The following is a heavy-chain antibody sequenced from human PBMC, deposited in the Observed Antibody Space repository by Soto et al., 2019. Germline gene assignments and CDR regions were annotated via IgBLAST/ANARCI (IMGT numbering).Heavy chain of an antibody. Sequence: SETLSLTCTVSGAPLSIGGYFYTWVRQPPGKGLEWLGYIYYSGGTNYNPSLKSRVTISLDKSKSQFSLRLISVTAADTAVYYCTRELSDSNHYEPWGQGT. J-gene: IGHJ5*02. CDR2: IYYSGGT. V-gene: IGHV4-61*08. CDR1: GAPLSIGGYF. D-gene: IGHD2-15*01. CDR3: TRELSDSNHYEP.